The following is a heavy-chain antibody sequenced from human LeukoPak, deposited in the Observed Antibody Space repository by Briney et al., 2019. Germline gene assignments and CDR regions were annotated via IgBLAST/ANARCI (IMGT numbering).Heavy chain of an antibody. CDR3: VGDDTGFDP. J-gene: IGHJ5*02. CDR1: GASISSYSC. CDR2: VFTSGST. V-gene: IGHV4-4*07. Sequence: SETLSLTCAVSGASISSYSCWSWIRQAAGKGLEWIGRVFTSGSTNYNPSLRSRVTVSLDTSKNQFSLRLTSVTAADTAVYYCVGDDTGFDPWGQGTLVTVSS.